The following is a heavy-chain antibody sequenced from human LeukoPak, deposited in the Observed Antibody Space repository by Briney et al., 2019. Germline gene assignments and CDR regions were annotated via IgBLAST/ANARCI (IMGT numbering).Heavy chain of an antibody. J-gene: IGHJ5*02. CDR2: ISGSGGST. V-gene: IGHV3-23*01. CDR1: GFTVSSNY. D-gene: IGHD5/OR15-5a*01. Sequence: GGSLRLSCAASGFTVSSNYMSWVRQAPGKGLEWVSAISGSGGSTYYADSVKGRFTISRDNSKNTLYLQMNSLRAEDTAVYYCAKGLRRNWFDPWGQGTLVTVSS. CDR3: AKGLRRNWFDP.